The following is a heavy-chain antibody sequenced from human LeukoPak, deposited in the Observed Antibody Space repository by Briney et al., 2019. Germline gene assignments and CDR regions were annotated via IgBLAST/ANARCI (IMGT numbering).Heavy chain of an antibody. CDR1: GFTFSSYA. J-gene: IGHJ4*02. CDR2: ISYDGSNK. V-gene: IGHV3-30-3*01. CDR3: ARDRAVPAAKTYYFDY. D-gene: IGHD2-2*01. Sequence: GRSLRLSCAASGFTFSSYAMHWVRQAPGKGLEWVAVISYDGSNKYYADSVKGRFTISRDNSKNTLYLQMNSLRAEDTAVYYCARDRAVPAAKTYYFDYGGRGPLVTDPS.